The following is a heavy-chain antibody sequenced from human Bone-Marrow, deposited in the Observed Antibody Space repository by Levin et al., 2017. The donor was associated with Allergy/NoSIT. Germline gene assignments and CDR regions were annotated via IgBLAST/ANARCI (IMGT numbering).Heavy chain of an antibody. V-gene: IGHV4-4*07. CDR1: GGSISGYF. D-gene: IGHD2-15*01. Sequence: SQTLSLTCTVSGGSISGYFWSWLRQPAGKGLEWIGRIYAGGITNYNPSLDSRLTISLDTSKNQLSLQLTSVTAADTAVYYCAREAGGSRQHDFWGQGTLVTVSS. CDR2: IYAGGIT. CDR3: AREAGGSRQHDF. J-gene: IGHJ4*02.